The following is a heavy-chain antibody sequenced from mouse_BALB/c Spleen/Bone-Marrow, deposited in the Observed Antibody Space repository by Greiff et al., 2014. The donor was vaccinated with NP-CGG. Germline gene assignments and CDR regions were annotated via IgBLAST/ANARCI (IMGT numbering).Heavy chain of an antibody. CDR1: GFTFSNYW. CDR2: IRLKSNNYAT. D-gene: IGHD1-2*01. J-gene: IGHJ2*01. V-gene: IGHV6-6*02. Sequence: EVQLQQSGGGLVQPGGSMKLSCVASGFTFSNYWMNWVRQSPEKGLEWVAEIRLKSNNYATHYAESVKGRFTISRDDSKSSVYLQMNNLRAEDTGIYYCPRILRLLDYWGQGTTLTVSS. CDR3: PRILRLLDY.